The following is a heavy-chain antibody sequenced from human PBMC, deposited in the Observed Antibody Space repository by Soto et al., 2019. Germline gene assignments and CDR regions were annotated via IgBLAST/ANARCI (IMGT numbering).Heavy chain of an antibody. J-gene: IGHJ4*02. Sequence: GSLRLSCAASGFTFSSYAMSWVRQAPGKGLEWVSAISGSGGSTYYADSVKGRFTISRDNSKNTLYLQMNSLRAEDTAVYYCAKYRVHVFYYSSGPPALFDYCGQGSLVPVSS. CDR1: GFTFSSYA. V-gene: IGHV3-23*01. CDR2: ISGSGGST. CDR3: AKYRVHVFYYSSGPPALFDY. D-gene: IGHD3-22*01.